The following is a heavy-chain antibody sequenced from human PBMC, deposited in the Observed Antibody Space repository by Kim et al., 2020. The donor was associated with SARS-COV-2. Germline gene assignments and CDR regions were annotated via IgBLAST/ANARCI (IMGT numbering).Heavy chain of an antibody. V-gene: IGHV1-69*13. CDR3: ARGPGYYDISGYFPSFFDY. CDR1: GGTFSSYA. CDR2: IIPIFGTA. D-gene: IGHD3-22*01. Sequence: SVKVSCKASGGTFSSYAISWVRQAPGQGLEWMGGIIPIFGTANYAQKFQGRVTITADESTSTAYMELSSLRSEDTAVYYCARGPGYYDISGYFPSFFDYWGQGTLVTVSS. J-gene: IGHJ4*02.